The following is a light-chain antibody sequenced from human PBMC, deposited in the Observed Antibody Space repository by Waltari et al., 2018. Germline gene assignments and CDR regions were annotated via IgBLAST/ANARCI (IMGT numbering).Light chain of an antibody. V-gene: IGKV3-20*01. Sequence: EIVLTQSPGTLSLSPGERVTLSCRASQSVSTNYLAWYQQKPGQAPRLLIYGASSRATRIPDRFSGSGSGTDFALTISRLEPEDFAVYYCQQYGSSPPLYTFGQGTKLEIK. CDR3: QQYGSSPPLYT. CDR1: QSVSTNY. CDR2: GAS. J-gene: IGKJ2*01.